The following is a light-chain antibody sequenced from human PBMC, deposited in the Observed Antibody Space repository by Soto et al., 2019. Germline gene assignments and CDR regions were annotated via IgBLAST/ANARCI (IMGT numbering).Light chain of an antibody. Sequence: QSALTQPRSVSGSPGQSVTISCTGTSRDVGAYNYVSWYQQHPGKVPKLMIYDVTKRPSGVPDRFSGSKSGNTASLTISGLQAEDEADYYCCSHAGTYGIFGGGTKLTVL. CDR2: DVT. CDR3: CSHAGTYGI. CDR1: SRDVGAYNY. J-gene: IGLJ2*01. V-gene: IGLV2-11*01.